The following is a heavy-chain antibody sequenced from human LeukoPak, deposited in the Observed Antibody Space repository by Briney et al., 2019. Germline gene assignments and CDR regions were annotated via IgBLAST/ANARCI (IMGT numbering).Heavy chain of an antibody. V-gene: IGHV4-61*02. Sequence: SETLSLTCTVSGGSISSGSYYWSWIRQPAGKGLEWIGRIYTSGSTNYNPSLKSRVTISVDTSKNQFSLRLSFVTAADTAVYYCAREEWEAGSPRVYYYMDVWGKGTTVTISS. CDR1: GGSISSGSYY. CDR2: IYTSGST. CDR3: AREEWEAGSPRVYYYMDV. J-gene: IGHJ6*03. D-gene: IGHD1-26*01.